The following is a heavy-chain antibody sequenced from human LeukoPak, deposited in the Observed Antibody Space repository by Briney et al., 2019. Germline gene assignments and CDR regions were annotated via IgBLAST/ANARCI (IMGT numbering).Heavy chain of an antibody. D-gene: IGHD6-13*01. CDR3: ARGLAVGGMRFDY. CDR2: IYPSGST. Sequence: PSGTLSLTCAVFGGSISSGNWWSWVRQPPGKGLEWIGEIYPSGSTNYNPSLKSRVTISVDKSKNQFSLNLNSMSAADTAVYYCARGLAVGGMRFDYWGQGTLVTVSS. V-gene: IGHV4-4*02. CDR1: GGSISSGNW. J-gene: IGHJ4*02.